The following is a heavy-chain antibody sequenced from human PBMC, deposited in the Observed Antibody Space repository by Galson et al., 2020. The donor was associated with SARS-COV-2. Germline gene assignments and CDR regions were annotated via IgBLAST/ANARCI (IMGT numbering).Heavy chain of an antibody. CDR3: AGGSYYYYYYVDV. Sequence: GGSLRLSCAASGFTFSSYAMHWVRQAPGKGLEWVAVISYDGSNKYYADSVKGRFTISRDNSKNTLYLQMNSLRAEDTAVYYCAGGSYYYYYYVDVWGKGATVIVSS. CDR1: GFTFSSYA. D-gene: IGHD1-26*01. V-gene: IGHV3-30*01. CDR2: ISYDGSNK. J-gene: IGHJ6*03.